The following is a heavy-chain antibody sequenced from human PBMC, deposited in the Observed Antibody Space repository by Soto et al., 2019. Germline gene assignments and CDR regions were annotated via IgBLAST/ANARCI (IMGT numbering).Heavy chain of an antibody. CDR2: INHSGST. J-gene: IGHJ6*02. Sequence: PSETLSLTCAVYGGSFSGYYRSWIRQPPGKGLEWIGEINHSGSTNYNPSLKSRVTISVDTSKNQFSLKLSSVTAADTAVYYCAKGGRYTDFYYYYGMDVWGQGTTVTVS. V-gene: IGHV4-34*01. D-gene: IGHD3-10*01. CDR1: GGSFSGYY. CDR3: AKGGRYTDFYYYYGMDV.